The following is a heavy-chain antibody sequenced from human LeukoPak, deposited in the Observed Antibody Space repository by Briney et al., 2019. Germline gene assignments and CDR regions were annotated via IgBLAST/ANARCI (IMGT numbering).Heavy chain of an antibody. CDR1: GYTFTSYA. D-gene: IGHD2-2*01. CDR2: INAGNGNT. CDR3: ARDGDIVVVPAATYYYYYGMDV. Sequence: ASVKLSCKASGYTFTSYAMHWVRQAPGQRLEWMGWINAGNGNTKYSQKFQGRVTITRDTSASTAYMELSSLRSEDTAVYYCARDGDIVVVPAATYYYYYGMDVWGKGTTVTVSS. J-gene: IGHJ6*04. V-gene: IGHV1-3*01.